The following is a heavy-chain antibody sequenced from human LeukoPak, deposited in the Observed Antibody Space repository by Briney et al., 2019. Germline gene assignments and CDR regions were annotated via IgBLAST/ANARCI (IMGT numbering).Heavy chain of an antibody. V-gene: IGHV4-39*07. CDR3: AREGSLPSYYYYYMDV. Sequence: SETLSLTCTVSGGSISSSSYYWGWIRQPPGKGLEWIGSIYYSGSTYYNPSLKSRVTMSVDMSKNQFSLKLSSVTAADTAVYYCAREGSLPSYYYYYMDVWGKGTTVTVSS. J-gene: IGHJ6*03. D-gene: IGHD6-19*01. CDR1: GGSISSSSYY. CDR2: IYYSGST.